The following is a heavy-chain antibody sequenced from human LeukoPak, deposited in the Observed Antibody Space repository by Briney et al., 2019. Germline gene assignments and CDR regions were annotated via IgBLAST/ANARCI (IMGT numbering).Heavy chain of an antibody. D-gene: IGHD2-8*01. CDR1: GYTFTTYG. CDR2: INPYNGNT. Sequence: ASVKVSCKTSGYTFTTYGISWVRQAPGQGLEWMGWINPYNGNTNYAQKLQGRVTVTTDTSTSTAYMELRSLRSDDTAVYYCTRTVLDCANGVCYDYWGQGTLVTVSS. J-gene: IGHJ4*02. CDR3: TRTVLDCANGVCYDY. V-gene: IGHV1-18*01.